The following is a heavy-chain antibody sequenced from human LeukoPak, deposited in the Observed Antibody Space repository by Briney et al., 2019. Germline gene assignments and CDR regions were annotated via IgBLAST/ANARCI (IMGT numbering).Heavy chain of an antibody. D-gene: IGHD2-21*02. CDR2: IYSGGST. CDR1: GFTVSAYS. J-gene: IGHJ4*02. CDR3: ARDRPEAYCGGDCYYDY. V-gene: IGHV3-66*01. Sequence: GGSLRLSCAASGFTVSAYSMGWVRQAPGKGLEWLSLIYSGGSTYYADSVKGRFTISRDNSKNTLYLQMNSLRAEDTAVYYCARDRPEAYCGGDCYYDYWGQGTLVTVSS.